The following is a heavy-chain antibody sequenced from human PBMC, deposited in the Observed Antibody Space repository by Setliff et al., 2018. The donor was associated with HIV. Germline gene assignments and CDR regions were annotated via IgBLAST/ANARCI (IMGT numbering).Heavy chain of an antibody. V-gene: IGHV4-39*01. CDR3: ASRVYYYDSSGYLREEGFDP. CDR2: IYHSGST. CDR1: GGSISSSNYY. J-gene: IGHJ5*02. D-gene: IGHD3-22*01. Sequence: KSSETLSLTCTVSGGSISSSNYYWGWIRQPPGKGLEYIGSIYHSGSTYYNPSLKSRVTISVDTSKNQFSLKLNSVTAADTAVYYCASRVYYYDSSGYLREEGFDPWGQGTLVTVSS.